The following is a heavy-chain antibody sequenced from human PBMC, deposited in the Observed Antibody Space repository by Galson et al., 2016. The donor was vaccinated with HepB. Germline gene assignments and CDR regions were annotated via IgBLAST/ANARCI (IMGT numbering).Heavy chain of an antibody. D-gene: IGHD6-19*01. V-gene: IGHV1-18*01. Sequence: SVKVSCKASGYIFGTHGINWVRQAPGQGLEWMGWISGYNGDTRSAQNFQGRVTLTMDTSTSTAYMEMRNLRSDDTAVYFCARLTISRGLPRSDFWGQGTLVAVSS. CDR1: GYIFGTHG. CDR3: ARLTISRGLPRSDF. CDR2: ISGYNGDT. J-gene: IGHJ4*02.